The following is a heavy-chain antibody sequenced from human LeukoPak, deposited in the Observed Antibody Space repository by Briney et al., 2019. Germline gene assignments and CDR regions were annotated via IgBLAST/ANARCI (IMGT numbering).Heavy chain of an antibody. CDR1: GFTFSSYE. CDR3: AKGGASVTRYVDY. J-gene: IGHJ4*02. D-gene: IGHD4-17*01. V-gene: IGHV3-48*03. Sequence: GGSLRLSCAASGFTFSSYEMNWVRQAPGEGLEWVSYISSSGSTIYYADSVKGRFTISRDNAKNSLYLQMNSLRPEDTAVYYCAKGGASVTRYVDYWGQGTLVTVSS. CDR2: ISSSGSTI.